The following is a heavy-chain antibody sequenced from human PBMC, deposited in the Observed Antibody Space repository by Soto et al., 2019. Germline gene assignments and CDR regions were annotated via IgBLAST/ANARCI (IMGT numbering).Heavy chain of an antibody. V-gene: IGHV3-7*03. J-gene: IGHJ4*02. Sequence: EVQLVESGGGLVQPGGSLRLSCVASGFTFSSYDMMWARQVPGRGLEWLAKIKQDGSEKSYVDSVRGRFTISRDNAKESVYLQMDSLRADDTAVYFCGRLARGAAGGTFWGQGTLVTVSP. CDR1: GFTFSSYD. CDR3: GRLARGAAGGTF. CDR2: IKQDGSEK. D-gene: IGHD6-13*01.